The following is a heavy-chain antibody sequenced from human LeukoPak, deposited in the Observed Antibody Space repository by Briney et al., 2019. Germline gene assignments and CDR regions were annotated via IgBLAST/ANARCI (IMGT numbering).Heavy chain of an antibody. CDR2: IYYSGST. Sequence: SETLSLTCTVSGGSISSSSYYWGWIRQPPGTGLEWIGSIYYSGSTYYNPSLKSRVTISVDTSKNQFSLKLSSVTAADTAVYYCARRSGLGYCSSTSCYRRGNWFDPWGQGTLVTVSS. CDR1: GGSISSSSYY. V-gene: IGHV4-39*01. J-gene: IGHJ5*02. D-gene: IGHD2-2*01. CDR3: ARRSGLGYCSSTSCYRRGNWFDP.